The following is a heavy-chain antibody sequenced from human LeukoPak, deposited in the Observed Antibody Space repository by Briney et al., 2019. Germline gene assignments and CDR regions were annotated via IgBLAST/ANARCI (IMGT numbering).Heavy chain of an antibody. CDR3: ARDGDYYDSSGYYFDY. CDR2: INPNSGGT. J-gene: IGHJ4*02. D-gene: IGHD3-22*01. Sequence: ASVKVSRKASGYTFTGYYMHWVRQAPGQGLEWMGWINPNSGGTNYAQKFQGRATMTRDTSISTAYMELSRLRSDDTAVYYCARDGDYYDSSGYYFDYWGQGTLVTVSS. V-gene: IGHV1-2*02. CDR1: GYTFTGYY.